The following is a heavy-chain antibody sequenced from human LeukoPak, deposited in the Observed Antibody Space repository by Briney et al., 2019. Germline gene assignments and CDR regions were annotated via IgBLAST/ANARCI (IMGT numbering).Heavy chain of an antibody. CDR3: ARSHCSGGSCTLFDY. CDR2: IDTAGAT. J-gene: IGHJ4*02. CDR1: GFSFNSYD. V-gene: IGHV3-13*01. Sequence: GGSLRLSCAASGFSFNSYDMHWVRQAIGKGLEWVSGIDTAGATYYPGSVKGRFTISGENAKNSLYLQMISLRAGDTAVYYCARSHCSGGSCTLFDYWGQGTLVTVSS. D-gene: IGHD2-15*01.